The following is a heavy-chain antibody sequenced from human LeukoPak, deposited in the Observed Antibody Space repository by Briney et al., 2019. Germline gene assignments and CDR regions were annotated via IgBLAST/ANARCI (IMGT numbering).Heavy chain of an antibody. Sequence: SETLSLTCTVSGYSISSGYYWGWIRQPPVKGLEWIGSIYHSGSTYYNPSLKSRVTISVDTSKNQFSLKLSSVTAADTAVYYCARVYYSSSYDYWYFDLWGRGTLVTVFS. J-gene: IGHJ2*01. CDR2: IYHSGST. D-gene: IGHD6-13*01. CDR3: ARVYYSSSYDYWYFDL. V-gene: IGHV4-38-2*02. CDR1: GYSISSGYY.